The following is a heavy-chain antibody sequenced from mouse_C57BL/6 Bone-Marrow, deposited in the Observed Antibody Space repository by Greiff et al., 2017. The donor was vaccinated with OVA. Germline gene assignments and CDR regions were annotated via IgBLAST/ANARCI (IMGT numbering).Heavy chain of an antibody. CDR2: ISNLAYSI. CDR1: GFTFSDYG. V-gene: IGHV5-15*01. J-gene: IGHJ3*01. D-gene: IGHD2-3*01. CDR3: AGPLSYDGYDGGFAY. Sequence: EVQLVESGGGLVQPGGSLKLSCAASGFTFSDYGMAWVRQAPRKGPEWVAFISNLAYSIYYADTVTGRFTISRENAKNTLYLEMSSLRSEDTAMYYCAGPLSYDGYDGGFAYWGQGTLVTVSA.